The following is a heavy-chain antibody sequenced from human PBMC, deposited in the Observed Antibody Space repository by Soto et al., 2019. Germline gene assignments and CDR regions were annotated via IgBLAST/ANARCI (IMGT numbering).Heavy chain of an antibody. CDR2: ISYDGSKK. Sequence: GGSLRRSCAAAGFNFNIFGMHWVRQAPGKGLQCVARISYDGSKKYDGDAVKGRFTISRDNSKNMVYLQMNSLRPDDTAVYYCAKAPLRVVVIPSAITMDVWGQGTTVTVSS. D-gene: IGHD2-2*01. CDR1: GFNFNIFG. J-gene: IGHJ6*02. CDR3: AKAPLRVVVIPSAITMDV. V-gene: IGHV3-30*18.